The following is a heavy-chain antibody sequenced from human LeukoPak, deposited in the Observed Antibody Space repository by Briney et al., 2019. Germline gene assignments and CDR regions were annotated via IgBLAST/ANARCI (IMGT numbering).Heavy chain of an antibody. V-gene: IGHV1-69*04. CDR3: ARGGDDYGDYVFDY. CDR2: IIPIFGIA. CDR1: GGTFISYA. Sequence: SVKVSCKASGGTFISYAISWVRQAPGQGLEWMGRIIPIFGIANYAQKFQGRVTITADKSTSTAYMELSSLRSEDTAVYYCARGGDDYGDYVFDYWGQGTLVTVSS. J-gene: IGHJ4*02. D-gene: IGHD4-17*01.